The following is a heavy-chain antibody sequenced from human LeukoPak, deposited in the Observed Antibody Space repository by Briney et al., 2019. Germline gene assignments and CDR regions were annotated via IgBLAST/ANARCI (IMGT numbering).Heavy chain of an antibody. CDR2: ISGSGGST. V-gene: IGHV3-23*01. Sequence: GGSLRLSCAASGFTFSTYAMNWVRQAPGKGLEWVSGISGSGGSTWYADSVKGRFTISRDNSKNTVYLQMNSLRAEDTAVYYCAKGYGSGWYVFDSWGQGTLVTVSS. J-gene: IGHJ4*02. CDR3: AKGYGSGWYVFDS. CDR1: GFTFSTYA. D-gene: IGHD6-19*01.